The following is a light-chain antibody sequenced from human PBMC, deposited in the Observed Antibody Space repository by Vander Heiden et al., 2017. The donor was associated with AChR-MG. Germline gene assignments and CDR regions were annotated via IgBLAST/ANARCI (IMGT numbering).Light chain of an antibody. CDR3: CSYAGSYTVV. V-gene: IGLV2-11*01. CDR1: SSDGGGYNY. Sequence: QSALTQPRSVSGSPGQSVTISCTGTSSDGGGYNYVSWYQQQPSQAPKLMIYDVSKRPSGVPDRFSGSKSGNTASLTISGLQAEDEADYYCCSYAGSYTVVFGGGTKLTVL. J-gene: IGLJ2*01. CDR2: DVS.